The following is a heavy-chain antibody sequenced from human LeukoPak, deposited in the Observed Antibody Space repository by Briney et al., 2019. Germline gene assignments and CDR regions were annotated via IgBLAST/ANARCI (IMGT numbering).Heavy chain of an antibody. CDR3: ARDLPYYGSGSYADAFDI. CDR2: INPNSGGT. D-gene: IGHD3-10*01. Sequence: EASVKASCKPSGYTFTGYYMHRVRQAPGQGIEWMGWINPNSGGTNYAQKFQGRVTMTRDTSIRTAYMELSRLRSDDTAVYYCARDLPYYGSGSYADAFDIWGQATMVTVSS. V-gene: IGHV1-2*02. J-gene: IGHJ3*02. CDR1: GYTFTGYY.